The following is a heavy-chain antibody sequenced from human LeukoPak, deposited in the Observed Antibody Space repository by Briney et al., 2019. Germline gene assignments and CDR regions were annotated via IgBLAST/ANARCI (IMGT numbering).Heavy chain of an antibody. V-gene: IGHV4-34*01. J-gene: IGHJ6*03. Sequence: SETLSLTCAVYGGSFSGYYWSWIRQPPGKGLEWIGEINHSGSTNYNPSLKSRVTISVDTSKNQFSLKLSSVTAADTAVYCCARISGSGTYYPHYYYYIDVWGKGSTVTVSS. CDR3: ARISGSGTYYPHYYYYIDV. D-gene: IGHD3-10*01. CDR1: GGSFSGYY. CDR2: INHSGST.